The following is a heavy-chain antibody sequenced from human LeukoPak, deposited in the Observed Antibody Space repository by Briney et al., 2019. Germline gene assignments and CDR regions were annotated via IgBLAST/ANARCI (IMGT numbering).Heavy chain of an antibody. CDR1: GYTFTGYY. J-gene: IGHJ6*03. CDR2: INPNSGGT. CDR3: ARARIAMARGMDV. D-gene: IGHD2-21*01. V-gene: IGHV1-2*02. Sequence: ASVKVSYKASGYTFTGYYMHWVRQAPGQGLEWMGWINPNSGGTNYAQKFQGRVTMTRDTSISTAYMELSRLRSDDTAVYYCARARIAMARGMDVWGKGTTVTVSS.